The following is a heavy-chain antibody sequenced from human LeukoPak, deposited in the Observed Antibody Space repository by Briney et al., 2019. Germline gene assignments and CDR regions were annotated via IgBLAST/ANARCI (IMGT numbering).Heavy chain of an antibody. V-gene: IGHV3-7*04. CDR2: IKQDGSEK. D-gene: IGHD3-3*01. Sequence: PGGSLRLSCAASGFTFSSYRMSWVRQAPGKGLEWVANIKQDGSEKYYVDSVKGRFTISRDNAKNSLYLQMNSLRAEDTAVYYCARASITIFGVVRTRFDPWGQGTLVTVSS. J-gene: IGHJ5*02. CDR3: ARASITIFGVVRTRFDP. CDR1: GFTFSSYR.